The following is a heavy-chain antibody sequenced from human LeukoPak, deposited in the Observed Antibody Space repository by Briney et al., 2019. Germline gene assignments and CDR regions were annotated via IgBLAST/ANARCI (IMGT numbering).Heavy chain of an antibody. D-gene: IGHD2-21*02. CDR3: ARFRRSGVVVTAIYFDY. J-gene: IGHJ4*02. Sequence: ASVKVSCKASGYTFTGYYMHWVRQAPGQGREWMGWISAYNGNINYAQKLQGRVTMTTDTSTSTAYMELRSLRSDDTAVYYCARFRRSGVVVTAIYFDYWGQGTLVTVSS. CDR1: GYTFTGYY. CDR2: ISAYNGNI. V-gene: IGHV1-18*04.